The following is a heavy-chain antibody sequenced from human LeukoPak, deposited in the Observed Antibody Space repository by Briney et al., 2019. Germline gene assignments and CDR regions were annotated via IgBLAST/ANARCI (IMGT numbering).Heavy chain of an antibody. V-gene: IGHV3-21*01. J-gene: IGHJ4*02. CDR3: ARDFPPDY. Sequence: PGGSLRLSCAASGFTFTNYNMNWVRRAPGKGLEWVSSITYSGTYIYYTDSVKGRFTVSRDNAKNSLYLQMNSLRAEDTAVYYCARDFPPDYWGLGTLVTVSS. CDR2: ITYSGTYI. CDR1: GFTFTNYN.